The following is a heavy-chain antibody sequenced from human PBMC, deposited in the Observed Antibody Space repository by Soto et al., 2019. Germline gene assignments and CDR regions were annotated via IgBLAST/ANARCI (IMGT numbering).Heavy chain of an antibody. CDR2: INAGNGNT. CDR3: ARGAGYCTSTSCSLGLYDYYMDV. CDR1: GYTFTSYA. Sequence: QVHLVQTGAELKKPGASVKISCKASGYTFTSYAMHWVRQAPGQRLEWMGWINAGNGNTKYSQKFQGRVTITRDTSATTAYMEVSNLRSEDTALYYCARGAGYCTSTSCSLGLYDYYMDVWGKGTTVTVSS. V-gene: IGHV1-3*01. J-gene: IGHJ6*03. D-gene: IGHD2-2*01.